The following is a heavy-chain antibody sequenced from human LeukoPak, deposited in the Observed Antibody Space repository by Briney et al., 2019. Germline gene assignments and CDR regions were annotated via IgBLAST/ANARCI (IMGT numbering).Heavy chain of an antibody. CDR3: ARDGYCSSTSCYRFDP. CDR1: GYTFTSYY. D-gene: IGHD2-2*03. CDR2: INPSGGST. V-gene: IGHV1-46*01. J-gene: IGHJ5*02. Sequence: ASVKVSCKASGYTFTSYYMHWVRQAPGEGLEWMGIINPSGGSTSYAQKFQGRVTMTRDMSTSTVYMELSSLRSEDTAVYYCARDGYCSSTSCYRFDPWGQGTLVTVSS.